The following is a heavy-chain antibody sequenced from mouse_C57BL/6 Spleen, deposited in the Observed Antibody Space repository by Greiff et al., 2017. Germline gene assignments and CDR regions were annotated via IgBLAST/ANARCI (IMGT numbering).Heavy chain of an antibody. D-gene: IGHD2-1*01. V-gene: IGHV1-61*01. J-gene: IGHJ2*01. CDR3: AREGIYYGPRFDY. Sequence: QVQLQQPGAELVRPGSSVKLSCKASGYTFTSYWMDWVKQRPGQGLEWIGNIYPSDSETHYNQKFKDKATLTVDKSSSTAYMQLSSLTSEDSAVYYCAREGIYYGPRFDYWGQGTTLTVAS. CDR1: GYTFTSYW. CDR2: IYPSDSET.